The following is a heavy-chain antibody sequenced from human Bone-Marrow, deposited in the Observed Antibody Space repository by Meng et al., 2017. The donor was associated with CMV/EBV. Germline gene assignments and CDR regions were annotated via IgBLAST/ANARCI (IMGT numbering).Heavy chain of an antibody. D-gene: IGHD1-1*01. CDR3: AERGGGY. J-gene: IGHJ4*02. Sequence: VQLHQSVPGLVKPSATLSLTCRVSGVSISTHYWSWIRQTPGKGLEWIASIHYTGRADYSPSLKSRVTVSVDTSDSQLSLKLSSVTTADTAMYYCAERGGGYWGQGILVTVSS. CDR1: GVSISTHY. CDR2: IHYTGRA. V-gene: IGHV4-59*11.